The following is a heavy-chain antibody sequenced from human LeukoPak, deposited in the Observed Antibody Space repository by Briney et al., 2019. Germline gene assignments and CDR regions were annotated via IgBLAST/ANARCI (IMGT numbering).Heavy chain of an antibody. CDR1: GFTFHDYA. CDR2: ISWNGGTI. CDR3: AKGPTYSSSSLFDY. V-gene: IGHV3-9*03. J-gene: IGHJ4*02. D-gene: IGHD6-6*01. Sequence: GGCLRLSCAASGFTFHDYAMHWVRQAPGEGLGWGSGISWNGGTIDYAESVKGRFTISRDNAKNSLYLQMNRLRPEDMALYYSAKGPTYSSSSLFDYWGQGILVAVSS.